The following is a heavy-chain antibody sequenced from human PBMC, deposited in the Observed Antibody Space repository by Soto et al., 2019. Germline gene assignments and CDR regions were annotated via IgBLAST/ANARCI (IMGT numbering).Heavy chain of an antibody. D-gene: IGHD3-3*01. Sequence: EVQLLESGGDLVQPGGSLRLSCAASGLTFSSYAMNWVRQAPGKGLEWVSSISGSGGTTYYADSVKGRFSISRDNSENTLYLQMNSLRAEDTAVYYCAKGGAYDFFDGRGRFYFDYWGQGTLVTVSS. J-gene: IGHJ4*02. CDR3: AKGGAYDFFDGRGRFYFDY. CDR1: GLTFSSYA. CDR2: ISGSGGTT. V-gene: IGHV3-23*01.